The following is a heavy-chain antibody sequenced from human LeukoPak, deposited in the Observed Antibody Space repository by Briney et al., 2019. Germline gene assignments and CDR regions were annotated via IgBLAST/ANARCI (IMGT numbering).Heavy chain of an antibody. D-gene: IGHD6-19*01. V-gene: IGHV4-59*01. J-gene: IGHJ1*01. CDR1: GVSITSYY. CDR2: IYYSGST. Sequence: SETLSLTCSVSGVSITSYYWTWIRQPPGKGLEWVGYIYYSGSTNYNPSLKSRVTISVDTSKNQFSLKLSSVTAADTAVYYCARVEKQWLVPEYFQHWGQGTLVTVSS. CDR3: ARVEKQWLVPEYFQH.